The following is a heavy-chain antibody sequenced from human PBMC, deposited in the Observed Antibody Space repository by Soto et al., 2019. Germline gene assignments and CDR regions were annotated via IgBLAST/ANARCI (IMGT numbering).Heavy chain of an antibody. D-gene: IGHD6-13*01. J-gene: IGHJ5*02. CDR1: GGSISSYY. V-gene: IGHV4-59*01. CDR2: IYYSGST. Sequence: SETLSLTCTVSGGSISSYYWSWIRQPPGKGLEWIGYIYYSGSTNYNPSLKSRVTISVDTSKNQFSLKLSSVTAADTAVYYCARGFVHDPYLYSSSWYWFDPWGQGTLVTVSS. CDR3: ARGFVHDPYLYSSSWYWFDP.